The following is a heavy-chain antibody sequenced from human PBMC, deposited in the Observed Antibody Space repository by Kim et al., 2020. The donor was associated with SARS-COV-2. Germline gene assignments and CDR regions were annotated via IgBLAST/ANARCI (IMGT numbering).Heavy chain of an antibody. J-gene: IGHJ4*02. V-gene: IGHV4-59*01. CDR3: AREGGYYSGSGSYYSPRTSFYD. Sequence: SETLSLTCTVSGGSISSYYWSWIRQRPGKGLEWMGYSYYSESTNYNPSLKSRVTISVDTSKTQFSLKLSSVPAADTDVDYCAREGGYYSGSGSYYSPRTSFYDGGQRTLVTLSP. D-gene: IGHD3-10*01. CDR1: GGSISSYY. CDR2: SYYSEST.